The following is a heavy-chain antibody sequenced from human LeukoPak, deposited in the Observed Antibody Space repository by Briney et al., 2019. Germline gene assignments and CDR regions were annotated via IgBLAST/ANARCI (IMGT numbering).Heavy chain of an antibody. CDR2: IYYSGST. CDR1: GGSISSYY. J-gene: IGHJ6*02. CDR3: ARFPYYYDSSGQYYYYGMDV. V-gene: IGHV4-59*01. Sequence: SETLSLTCTVSGGSISSYYWSWIRQPPGKGLEWIGYIYYSGSTNYNPSLKSRVTISVDTSKNQFSLKLSSMTAADTAVYYCARFPYYYDSSGQYYYYGMDVWGQGTTVTVSS. D-gene: IGHD3-22*01.